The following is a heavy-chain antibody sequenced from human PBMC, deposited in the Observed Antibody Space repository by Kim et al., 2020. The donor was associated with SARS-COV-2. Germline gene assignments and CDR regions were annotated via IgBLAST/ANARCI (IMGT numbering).Heavy chain of an antibody. CDR3: ARSEWDPRPFDL. Sequence: YYVDSLKRRFTISRDNAKNSLYLQMNSLRAEDTAVYYCARSEWDPRPFDLWGRGTLVTVSS. J-gene: IGHJ2*01. D-gene: IGHD1-26*01. V-gene: IGHV3-7*01.